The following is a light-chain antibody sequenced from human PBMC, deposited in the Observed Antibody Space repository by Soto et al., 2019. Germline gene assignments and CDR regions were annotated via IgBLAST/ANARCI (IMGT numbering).Light chain of an antibody. CDR1: ESLAHSDGNTY. V-gene: IGKV2-30*02. Sequence: DVVMTQSPLSLPVTLGQPASISCRSSESLAHSDGNTYLNWFQQRPGQSPRRLIYKVSNRDSGVPDRFSGSGSGTEFTLKITRVEAEDVGVYYCMHGIDWYTFGQGTKLEIK. CDR2: KVS. CDR3: MHGIDWYT. J-gene: IGKJ2*01.